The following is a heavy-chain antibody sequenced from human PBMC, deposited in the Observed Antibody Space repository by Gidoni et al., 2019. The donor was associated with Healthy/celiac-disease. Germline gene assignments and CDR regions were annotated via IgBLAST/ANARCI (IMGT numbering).Heavy chain of an antibody. J-gene: IGHJ3*02. V-gene: IGHV3-48*01. Sequence: EVQLVESGGGLVQPGGYLRLSCAASGFTFSSYSMNWVRQAPGKGLEWVSYISSSSSTIYYADSVKGRFTISRDNAKNSLYLQMNSLRAEDTAVYYCVSGYDLDAFDIWGQGTMVTVSS. CDR3: VSGYDLDAFDI. CDR2: ISSSSSTI. D-gene: IGHD5-12*01. CDR1: GFTFSSYS.